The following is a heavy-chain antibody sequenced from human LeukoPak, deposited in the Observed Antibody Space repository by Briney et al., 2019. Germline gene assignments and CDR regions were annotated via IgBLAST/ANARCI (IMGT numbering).Heavy chain of an antibody. D-gene: IGHD2-15*01. J-gene: IGHJ2*01. CDR2: IKQDGSEK. CDR3: AREGDIVVVVAAPMDWYFDF. Sequence: SGGSLRLSCAASGFTFSSYWMSWVRQAPGRGLEWVANIKQDGSEKYYVDSVKGRFTISRDNAKNSLYPQMNSLRAEDTAVYYCAREGDIVVVVAAPMDWYFDFWGRGTLVTVSS. CDR1: GFTFSSYW. V-gene: IGHV3-7*01.